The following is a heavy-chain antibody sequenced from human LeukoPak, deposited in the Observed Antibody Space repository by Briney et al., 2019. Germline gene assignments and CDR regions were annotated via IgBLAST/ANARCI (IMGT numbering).Heavy chain of an antibody. CDR1: GFTFSSYA. CDR2: ISGSGGST. D-gene: IGHD3-22*01. V-gene: IGHV3-23*01. CDR3: AEDLGITMIVVVRYFDY. J-gene: IGHJ4*02. Sequence: GGSLRLSCAASGFTFSSYAMSWVRQAPGKGLEWVSAISGSGGSTYYADSVKGRFTISRDNSKNTLYLQMNSLRAEDTAVYYCAEDLGITMIVVVRYFDYWGQGTLVTVSS.